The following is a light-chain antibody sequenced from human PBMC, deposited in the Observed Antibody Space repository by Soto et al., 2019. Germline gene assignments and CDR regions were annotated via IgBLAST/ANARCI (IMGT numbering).Light chain of an antibody. Sequence: EIALTQSPGTLSLSQWESATLSCRASQSVSSYLAWYQQKPGQAPRLLIYGASSRATGISDRFSGSGSGTDFTLTSSRLEPEDFAVYYCHQYGSSSWTCGQGTKVDIK. CDR1: QSVSSY. CDR3: HQYGSSSWT. J-gene: IGKJ1*01. CDR2: GAS. V-gene: IGKV3-20*01.